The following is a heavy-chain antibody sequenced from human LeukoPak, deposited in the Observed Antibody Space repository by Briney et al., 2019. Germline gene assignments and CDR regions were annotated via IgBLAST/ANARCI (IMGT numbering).Heavy chain of an antibody. CDR3: ARDGESGQWLYYFDY. D-gene: IGHD6-19*01. J-gene: IGHJ4*02. CDR1: GFTFSTYA. Sequence: GGSLRLSCAASGFTFSTYAMSWVRQAPGRGLEWVSTISDTGRNTYYADSVKGRFTISRDNSKNTLYLQMNSLRAEDTAVYYCARDGESGQWLYYFDYWGQGTLVTVSS. CDR2: ISDTGRNT. V-gene: IGHV3-23*01.